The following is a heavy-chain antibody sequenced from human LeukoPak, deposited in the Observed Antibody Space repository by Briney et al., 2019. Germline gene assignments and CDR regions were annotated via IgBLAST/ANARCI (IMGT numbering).Heavy chain of an antibody. CDR2: ISAYNGNT. V-gene: IGHV1-18*01. CDR1: GYTFTSYG. Sequence: ASVKVSCKASGYTFTSYGISWVRQAPGQGLEWMGWISAYNGNTNYAQKLQGRVTMTTGTSTSTAYMELRSLRSDDTAVYYCARVVGSSWPPYFDYWGQGTLVTVSS. CDR3: ARVVGSSWPPYFDY. J-gene: IGHJ4*02. D-gene: IGHD6-13*01.